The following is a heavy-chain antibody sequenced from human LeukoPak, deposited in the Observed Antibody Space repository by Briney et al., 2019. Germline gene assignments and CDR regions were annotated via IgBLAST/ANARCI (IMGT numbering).Heavy chain of an antibody. V-gene: IGHV3-30*02. CDR3: AKDPTDGSGYYMDV. CDR1: GFTFSSYG. D-gene: IGHD3-10*01. Sequence: GGSLRLSCAASGFTFSSYGMHWVRQAPGKGLEWVAFIRYDGSNKYYADSVKGRFTISRDNSKNTLYLQMNSLRAEDTAVYYCAKDPTDGSGYYMDVWGKGTTVTIPS. J-gene: IGHJ6*03. CDR2: IRYDGSNK.